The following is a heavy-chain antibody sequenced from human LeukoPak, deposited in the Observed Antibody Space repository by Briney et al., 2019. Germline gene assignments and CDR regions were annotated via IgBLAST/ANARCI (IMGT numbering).Heavy chain of an antibody. D-gene: IGHD3/OR15-3a*01. Sequence: GGSLRLSCATSGFIFSAYYMSWIRQAPGKGLEWVAYISSTGSDIAYADSVKGRFTISRDNAKGSLYLQMNSLRVEDTAMYCGTHSGRTGSHDWGHGTLVSVSS. CDR2: ISSTGSDI. CDR3: THSGRTGSHD. J-gene: IGHJ4*01. V-gene: IGHV3-11*01. CDR1: GFIFSAYY.